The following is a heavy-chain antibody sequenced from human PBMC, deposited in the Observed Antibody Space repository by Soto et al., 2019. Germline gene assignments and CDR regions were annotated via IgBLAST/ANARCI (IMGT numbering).Heavy chain of an antibody. CDR2: VRNRANSYIT. D-gene: IGHD2-15*01. J-gene: IGHJ4*02. V-gene: IGHV3-72*01. CDR1: GFTFSDHH. CDR3: AADGGNLYFDY. Sequence: GGSLRLSCVASGFTFSDHHMDWVRQAPGKGLEWVGRVRNRANSYITEYAASLKGRVTISRDDSQNSLYLQMNSLRAEDTAVYYCAADGGNLYFDYWGQGTLVTVSS.